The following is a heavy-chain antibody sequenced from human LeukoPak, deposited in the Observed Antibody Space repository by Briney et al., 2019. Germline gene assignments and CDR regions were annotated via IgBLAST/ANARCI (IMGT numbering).Heavy chain of an antibody. D-gene: IGHD6-13*01. J-gene: IGHJ4*02. CDR3: ARSISSSWYY. Sequence: SETLSLTCSVSGGSITNSYYWSWIRQPPGEGLEWIGYINYSGSTSYNPSLKNRVTISRDTSNNKFSLNLKSVTAADTAVYYCARSISSSWYYWGQGTLVTVSS. V-gene: IGHV4-59*01. CDR1: GGSITNSYY. CDR2: INYSGST.